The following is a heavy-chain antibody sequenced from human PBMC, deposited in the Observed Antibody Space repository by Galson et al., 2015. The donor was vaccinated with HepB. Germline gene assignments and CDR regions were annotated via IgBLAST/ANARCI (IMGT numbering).Heavy chain of an antibody. Sequence: SVKVSCKASGYTFTNYALHWVRQAPGQRLGWMGFISRGIGNTRCSQMFQDRITFTRDTSASTGYMELSSLTSEDTGVYYCARVGDSKLPGDGGFYFDSWGQGTLVTVSS. CDR2: ISRGIGNT. CDR1: GYTFTNYA. V-gene: IGHV1-3*01. D-gene: IGHD1-26*01. J-gene: IGHJ4*02. CDR3: ARVGDSKLPGDGGFYFDS.